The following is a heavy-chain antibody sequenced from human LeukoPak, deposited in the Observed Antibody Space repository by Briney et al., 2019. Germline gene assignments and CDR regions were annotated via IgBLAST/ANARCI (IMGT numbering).Heavy chain of an antibody. CDR2: ISSTSSYI. CDR1: GFTFSSYS. V-gene: IGHV3-21*01. J-gene: IGHJ1*01. D-gene: IGHD3-22*01. CDR3: ARDGGDYYDSSGYPFHH. Sequence: GGSLRLSCAASGFTFSSYSMNWVRQAPGKGLEWVSSISSTSSYIYYAASVKGRFTISRDNAKKSLYLQMNSLRAGDTAVYYCARDGGDYYDSSGYPFHHWGQGTLVTVSS.